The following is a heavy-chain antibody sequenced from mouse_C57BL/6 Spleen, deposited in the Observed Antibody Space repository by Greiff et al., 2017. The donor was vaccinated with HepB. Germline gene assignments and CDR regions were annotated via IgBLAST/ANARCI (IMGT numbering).Heavy chain of an antibody. V-gene: IGHV5-4*01. D-gene: IGHD1-1*01. CDR2: ISDGGSYT. J-gene: IGHJ3*01. CDR3: ARDYYGSRAWFAY. Sequence: EVQLVESGGGLVKPGGSLKLSCAASGFTFSSYAMSWVRQTPEKRLEWVATISDGGSYTYYPDNVKGRFTISRDNAKNNLYLQRSHLKSEDTAMYYCARDYYGSRAWFAYWGQGTLVTVSA. CDR1: GFTFSSYA.